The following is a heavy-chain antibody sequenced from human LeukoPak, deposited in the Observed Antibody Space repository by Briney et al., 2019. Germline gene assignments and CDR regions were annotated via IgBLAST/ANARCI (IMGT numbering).Heavy chain of an antibody. CDR3: AGGYYYESSGYSTRLDY. CDR1: GFTFSINA. CDR2: ISGSGGST. Sequence: PGGSLRLSCTASGFTFSINAMSWVRQAPGKGLEWVSGISGSGGSTYYADSVRGRFTISRDNSKNTLYLHVNSLRAEDTAIYYCAGGYYYESSGYSTRLDYWGQGTLVTVSS. D-gene: IGHD3-22*01. J-gene: IGHJ4*02. V-gene: IGHV3-23*01.